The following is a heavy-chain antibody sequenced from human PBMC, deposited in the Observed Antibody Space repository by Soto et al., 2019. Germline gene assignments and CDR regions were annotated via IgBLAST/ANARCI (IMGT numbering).Heavy chain of an antibody. D-gene: IGHD3-22*01. CDR3: ARVDRWLKGFYYYYYMDV. CDR1: GGSISSYY. V-gene: IGHV4-59*01. Sequence: SETLSLTCTVSGGSISSYYWSWIRQPPGKGLEWIGYIYYSGSTNYNPSLKSRVTISVDTSKNQFSLKLSSVTAADTAVYYCARVDRWLKGFYYYYYMDVWGKGTTVTVSS. CDR2: IYYSGST. J-gene: IGHJ6*03.